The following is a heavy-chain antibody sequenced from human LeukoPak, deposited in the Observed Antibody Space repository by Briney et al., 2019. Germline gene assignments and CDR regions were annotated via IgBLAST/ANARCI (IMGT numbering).Heavy chain of an antibody. V-gene: IGHV4-4*07. CDR2: LYASGST. Sequence: SETLSLTCTVSGGSIDSYYWSWIRQPAGKGLEWIGRLYASGSTNYNPSLKSRVTISVDTSKNQFSLKLSSVTAADTAVYYCASVYYYDSSGPYFDYWGQGTLVTVSS. J-gene: IGHJ4*02. CDR1: GGSIDSYY. D-gene: IGHD3-22*01. CDR3: ASVYYYDSSGPYFDY.